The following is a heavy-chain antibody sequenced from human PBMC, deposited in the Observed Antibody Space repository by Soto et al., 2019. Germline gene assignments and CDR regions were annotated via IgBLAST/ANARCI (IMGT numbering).Heavy chain of an antibody. V-gene: IGHV3-33*01. CDR3: ARDPPRFGVGQPFDP. D-gene: IGHD3-10*01. CDR2: IWYDGSTK. Sequence: QVQLGESGGGVVQPGRSLRLSCAASGFTVSSYGMHWVRQAPGKGLEWVAVIWYDGSTKYYADSVKGRFTISRDNSKNTLYLQMNSLRAEDTAVYYCARDPPRFGVGQPFDPWGQGTLVTVSS. J-gene: IGHJ5*02. CDR1: GFTVSSYG.